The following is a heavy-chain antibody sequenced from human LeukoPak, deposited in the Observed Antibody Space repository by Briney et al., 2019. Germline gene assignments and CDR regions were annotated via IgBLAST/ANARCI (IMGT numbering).Heavy chain of an antibody. D-gene: IGHD5-18*01. V-gene: IGHV4-30-4*08. Sequence: PSETLSLTCAVYGGSFSGYYWSWIRQPPGKGLEWIGYIYYSGSTYYNPSLKSRVTLSVDTSKNQFSLKLSSVTAADTAVYYCAREVEYSYGEYYFDYWGQGTLVTVSS. CDR3: AREVEYSYGEYYFDY. CDR1: GGSFSGYY. CDR2: IYYSGST. J-gene: IGHJ4*02.